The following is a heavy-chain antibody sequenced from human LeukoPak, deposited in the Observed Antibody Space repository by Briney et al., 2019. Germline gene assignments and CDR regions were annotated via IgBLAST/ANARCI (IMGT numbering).Heavy chain of an antibody. D-gene: IGHD6-19*01. CDR3: ARHPHTHIVVAGFDY. Sequence: GESLKISCKGSGYSFTSYWIGWVRQMPGKGLEWMGIIYPGDSDTRYSPSFQGQVTISADKSISTAYLQWSSLKASDTAMYYCARHPHTHIVVAGFDYWGQGTLVTVSS. CDR1: GYSFTSYW. J-gene: IGHJ4*02. V-gene: IGHV5-51*01. CDR2: IYPGDSDT.